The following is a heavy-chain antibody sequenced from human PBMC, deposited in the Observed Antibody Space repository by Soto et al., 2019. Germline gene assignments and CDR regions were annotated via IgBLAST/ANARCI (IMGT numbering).Heavy chain of an antibody. J-gene: IGHJ4*02. Sequence: PGGSLRLSCAASGFTFSKYNMNWVRQAPGKGLDWVSYISSSSTTIYYADSAKGRFTISRDNAKNSLYLQMNSLRAEDTAVYYCARDREGHYDYVWAPVDSWGQGALVTVSS. V-gene: IGHV3-48*01. D-gene: IGHD3-16*01. CDR2: ISSSSTTI. CDR3: ARDREGHYDYVWAPVDS. CDR1: GFTFSKYN.